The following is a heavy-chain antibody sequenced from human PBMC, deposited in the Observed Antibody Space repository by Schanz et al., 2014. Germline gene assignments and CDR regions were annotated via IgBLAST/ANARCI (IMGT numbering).Heavy chain of an antibody. D-gene: IGHD3-10*01. CDR3: VSSGSYSSYAF. CDR2: VSSRSDEI. CDR1: TFTFDHYA. V-gene: IGHV3-23*05. J-gene: IGHJ4*02. Sequence: EVQLLESGGGLVQPGGSLRLSCSASTFTFDHYAMTWVRQAPGKGLEWVAAVSSRSDEIKYADSVRGRFTISRDNAKNSLYLQMNSLRAEDTAVYHCVSSGSYSSYAFWGQGTLVTVSA.